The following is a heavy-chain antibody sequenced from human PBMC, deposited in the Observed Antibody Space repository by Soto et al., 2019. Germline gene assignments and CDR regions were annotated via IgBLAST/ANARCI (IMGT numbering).Heavy chain of an antibody. V-gene: IGHV3-30-3*01. J-gene: IGHJ4*02. D-gene: IGHD6-19*01. CDR3: ARTTTVAGTPELDY. Sequence: QVQLVESGGGVVQPGRSLRLSCAASGFTFSSFSLHWVRQAPGKGLEWLALISYDGSTKYNADSVKGRFTVSRDNSNNTRYLPLSSLRPEDTAVYYCARTTTVAGTPELDYWGQGTLVTVSS. CDR1: GFTFSSFS. CDR2: ISYDGSTK.